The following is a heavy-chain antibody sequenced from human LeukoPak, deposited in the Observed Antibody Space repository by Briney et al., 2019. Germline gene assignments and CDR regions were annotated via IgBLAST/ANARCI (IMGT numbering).Heavy chain of an antibody. CDR2: IYYSGST. CDR1: GGSISSSSYY. CDR3: ARHLNPSSSWANFDY. D-gene: IGHD6-13*01. J-gene: IGHJ4*02. V-gene: IGHV4-39*01. Sequence: SETLSLTCTVSGGSISSSSYYWGWIRQPPGKGLEWIGSIYYSGSTYYNPSLKSRVTISVDTSKNQFSLKLSSVTAADTAVYYCARHLNPSSSWANFDYWGQGTLVTVSS.